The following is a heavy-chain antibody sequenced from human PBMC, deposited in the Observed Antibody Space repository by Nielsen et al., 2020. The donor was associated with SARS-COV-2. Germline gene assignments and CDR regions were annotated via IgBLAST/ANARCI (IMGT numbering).Heavy chain of an antibody. V-gene: IGHV3-21*04. J-gene: IGHJ4*02. D-gene: IGHD1-20*01. Sequence: GESLKISCAASGFTFSSYSMNWVRQAPGKGLEWVSSISSSSSYIYYADSVKGRFTISRDNAKNSLYLQMNSLRAEDTAVYYCARDGITGTTSNSDYWGQGTLVTVSS. CDR2: ISSSSSYI. CDR1: GFTFSSYS. CDR3: ARDGITGTTSNSDY.